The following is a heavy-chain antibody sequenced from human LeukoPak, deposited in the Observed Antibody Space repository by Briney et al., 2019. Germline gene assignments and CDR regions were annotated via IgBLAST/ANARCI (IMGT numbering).Heavy chain of an antibody. CDR2: IYHSGST. CDR1: GASIDSHSW. Sequence: PSETLSPTCAVSGASIDSHSWWSWVRQPPGKGLEWIGEIYHSGSTNYNPSLKSRVTISVDTSKNQFSLKLSSVTAADTAVYYCASGYYYDSSGYLLFDYWGQGTLVTVSS. J-gene: IGHJ4*02. V-gene: IGHV4-4*02. D-gene: IGHD3-22*01. CDR3: ASGYYYDSSGYLLFDY.